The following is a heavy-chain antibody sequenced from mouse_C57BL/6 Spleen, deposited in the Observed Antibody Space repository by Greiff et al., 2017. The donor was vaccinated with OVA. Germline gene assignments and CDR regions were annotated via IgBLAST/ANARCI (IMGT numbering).Heavy chain of an antibody. CDR3: ARNGDYGSNFDY. CDR1: GYAFSSYW. J-gene: IGHJ2*01. D-gene: IGHD1-1*01. Sequence: QVHVKQSGAELVKPGASVKISCKASGYAFSSYWLNWVKQRPGKGLEWIGQIYPGDGDTNYNGKFKGKATLTADKSSSTAYMQLSSLTSEDSAVYFGARNGDYGSNFDYWGQGTTLTVSS. V-gene: IGHV1-80*01. CDR2: IYPGDGDT.